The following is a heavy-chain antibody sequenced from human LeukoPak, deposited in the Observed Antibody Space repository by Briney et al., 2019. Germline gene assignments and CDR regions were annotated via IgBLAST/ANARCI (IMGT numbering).Heavy chain of an antibody. CDR3: VRIYCTSTSCYGDSYYGMDV. CDR2: IYYSGSS. Sequence: SETLSLTCNVSGGSISSSSYYWGWIRQPPGKGLEWIGYIYYSGSSYYNPSLKSRVTMSVDTSENQFSLKLSSVTAADSTVYYCVRIYCTSTSCYGDSYYGMDVWGQGTTVTVSS. D-gene: IGHD2-2*01. CDR1: GGSISSSSYY. V-gene: IGHV4-39*01. J-gene: IGHJ6*02.